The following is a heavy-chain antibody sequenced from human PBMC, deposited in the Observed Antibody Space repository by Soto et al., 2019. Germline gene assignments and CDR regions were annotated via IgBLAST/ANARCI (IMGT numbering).Heavy chain of an antibody. CDR2: IYPGDSDT. CDR3: ARARYYYDSSGYPKPYYFDY. Sequence: PVESLKISCKGSGYIFTSYWIGCLLQMPGRVLGWMGIIYPGDSDTRYSPSFQGQVTISADKSISTAYLQWSSLKASDTAMYYCARARYYYDSSGYPKPYYFDYWGQGTLVTVSS. D-gene: IGHD3-22*01. V-gene: IGHV5-51*01. J-gene: IGHJ4*02. CDR1: GYIFTSYW.